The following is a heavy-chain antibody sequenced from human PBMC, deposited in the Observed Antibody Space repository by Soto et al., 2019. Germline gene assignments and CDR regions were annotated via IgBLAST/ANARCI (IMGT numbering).Heavy chain of an antibody. CDR3: AKDLVVVVQAVPRYYYYYYGMDV. CDR2: ISYDGSNK. V-gene: IGHV3-30*18. J-gene: IGHJ6*02. D-gene: IGHD2-2*01. CDR1: GFTFSSYG. Sequence: PGGSLRLSCAASGFTFSSYGMHWVRQAPGKGLEWVAVISYDGSNKYYADSVKGRFTISRDNSKNTLYLQMNSLRAEDTAVYYCAKDLVVVVQAVPRYYYYYYGMDVWGQGTTVTVSS.